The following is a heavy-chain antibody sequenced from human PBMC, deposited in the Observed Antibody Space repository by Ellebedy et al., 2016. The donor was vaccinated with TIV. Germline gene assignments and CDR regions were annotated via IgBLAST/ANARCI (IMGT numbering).Heavy chain of an antibody. V-gene: IGHV3-11*06. CDR1: GFTFSDYY. Sequence: GESLKISCAASGFTFSDYYMSWIRKAPGKGLEWASYISSSSSYIYYADSVKGRFTISRDNAKNSLYLQMNSLRAEDTAVYYCARDQRSIAAAGTEVDLFDYWGQGTLVTVSS. J-gene: IGHJ4*02. CDR2: ISSSSSYI. D-gene: IGHD6-13*01. CDR3: ARDQRSIAAAGTEVDLFDY.